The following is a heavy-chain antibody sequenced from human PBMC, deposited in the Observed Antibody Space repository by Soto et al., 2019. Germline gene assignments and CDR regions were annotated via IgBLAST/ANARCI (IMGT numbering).Heavy chain of an antibody. CDR2: IVVGSGNT. J-gene: IGHJ3*02. CDR3: TLPHRYCAGDCYSVDAFNT. CDR1: GFTFRNSA. D-gene: IGHD2-21*02. Sequence: SVKVSCKASGFTFRNSAVQWVRQARGQRLEWIGWIVVGSGNTIYAQNFHERLTVTRDMSTSTTYMELSSLKTEDTAVYYCTLPHRYCAGDCYSVDAFNTWGQGTMVTVSS. V-gene: IGHV1-58*01.